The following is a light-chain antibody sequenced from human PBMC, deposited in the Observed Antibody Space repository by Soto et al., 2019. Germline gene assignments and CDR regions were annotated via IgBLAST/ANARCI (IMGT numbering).Light chain of an antibody. Sequence: DIQLTQSPSTLCAYVGDRVNITCRASQSIGHWLAWYQQRPGKAPDLLISDASTLATGVPSRFSGSGSGTEFTLTISSLQTDDSATYFCQEYKTYAFGPGTKVDMK. CDR1: QSIGHW. J-gene: IGKJ2*01. CDR2: DAS. V-gene: IGKV1-5*01. CDR3: QEYKTYA.